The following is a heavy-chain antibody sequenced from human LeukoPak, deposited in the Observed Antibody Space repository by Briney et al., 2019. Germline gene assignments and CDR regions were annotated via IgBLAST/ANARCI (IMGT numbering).Heavy chain of an antibody. J-gene: IGHJ3*02. CDR2: IRYDGSNK. Sequence: GGSLRLSCAASGFTFSSYAMHWVRQAPGKGLEWVAFIRYDGSNKYYADSVRGRFTISRDNSKNTLYLQMNSLRAEDTAVYYCAKIGYNWNPLGAFDIWGQGTMVTVSS. D-gene: IGHD1-20*01. CDR3: AKIGYNWNPLGAFDI. CDR1: GFTFSSYA. V-gene: IGHV3-30*02.